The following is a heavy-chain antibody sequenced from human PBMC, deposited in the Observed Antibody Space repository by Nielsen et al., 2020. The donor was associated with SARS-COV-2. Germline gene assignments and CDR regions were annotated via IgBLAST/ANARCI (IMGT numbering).Heavy chain of an antibody. CDR3: ARAPSDYFGMDV. Sequence: SETLSLTCTVSGDSISSGDYYWTWIRQHPGKGLEWIGDIYNSGRTYYNPSLKGRFTISPDTSVNQFSLRVSSVTAADTAVYYCARAPSDYFGMDVWGQGTTVTVSS. J-gene: IGHJ6*02. V-gene: IGHV4-31*03. CDR2: IYNSGRT. D-gene: IGHD3-3*01. CDR1: GDSISSGDYY.